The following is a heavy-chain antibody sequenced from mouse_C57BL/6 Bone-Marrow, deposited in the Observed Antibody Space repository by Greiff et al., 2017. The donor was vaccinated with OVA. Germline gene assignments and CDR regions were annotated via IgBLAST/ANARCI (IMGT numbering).Heavy chain of an antibody. J-gene: IGHJ2*01. V-gene: IGHV1-61*01. CDR2: IYPSDSET. CDR1: GYTFTSYW. D-gene: IGHD1-1*01. CDR3: ARGYYNSSYSDYFDY. Sequence: QVQLQQPGAELVRPGSSVKLSCKASGYTFTSYWMDWVKQRPGQGLEWIGNIYPSDSETHYNQKFKDTATLTVDKSSSTAYMQLSILTSEDSAVYYCARGYYNSSYSDYFDYWGQGTTLTVSS.